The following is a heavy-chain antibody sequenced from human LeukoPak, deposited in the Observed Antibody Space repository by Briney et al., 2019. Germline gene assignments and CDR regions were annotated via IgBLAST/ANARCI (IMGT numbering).Heavy chain of an antibody. CDR2: LYSGDAT. D-gene: IGHD3-22*01. Sequence: QPGGSLRLSCAASGLTFSTYAMNWVRQAPGKGLQWVSVLYSGDATYYADSVKGRFTISRDNSKNTLYLQMNSLRAEDTAVYYCARGAPIRDYDNYGIVDYWGQGTLVTVSS. CDR1: GLTFSTYA. CDR3: ARGAPIRDYDNYGIVDY. V-gene: IGHV3-66*01. J-gene: IGHJ4*02.